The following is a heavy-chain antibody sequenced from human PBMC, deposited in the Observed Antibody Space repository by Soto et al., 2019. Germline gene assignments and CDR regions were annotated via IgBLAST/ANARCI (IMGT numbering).Heavy chain of an antibody. CDR3: ARDADGIFGVVPPSYYYYYGMDV. J-gene: IGHJ6*02. V-gene: IGHV3-21*01. CDR1: GFTFSSYS. Sequence: GGSLRLSCAASGFTFSSYSMNWVRQAPGKGLEWVSSISSSSSYIYYADSVKGRFTISRDNAKNSLYLQMNSLRAEDTAVYYCARDADGIFGVVPPSYYYYYGMDVWGQGTTVTVSS. CDR2: ISSSSSYI. D-gene: IGHD3-3*01.